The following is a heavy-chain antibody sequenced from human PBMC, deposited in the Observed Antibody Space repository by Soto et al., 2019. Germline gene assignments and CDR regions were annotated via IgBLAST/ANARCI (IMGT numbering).Heavy chain of an antibody. V-gene: IGHV4-59*01. CDR2: INYVGRTS. D-gene: IGHD3-10*01. J-gene: IGHJ4*02. CDR1: GDSMSGFY. Sequence: ASETLSLTCTVSGDSMSGFYWSWIRRTPGKGLEWIGYINYVGRTSYYSPSLQSRVTISLDSSKNKFSLILSSVTAADTAVFFCARFRRNYFDSWGQG. CDR3: ARFRRNYFDS.